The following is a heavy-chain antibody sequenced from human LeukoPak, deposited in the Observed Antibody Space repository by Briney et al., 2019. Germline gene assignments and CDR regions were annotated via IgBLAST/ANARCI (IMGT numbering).Heavy chain of an antibody. CDR3: VTLTSVVSEHAFDM. D-gene: IGHD4-23*01. CDR2: ITPDGTTT. CDR1: GFTFTTYW. V-gene: IGHV3-74*01. J-gene: IGHJ3*02. Sequence: GGSLRLSCAASGFTFTTYWVHWFRQAPGKGLMWVSRITPDGTTTNHADFVKGRFTISRDNAKNTVSLQMNSLGAEDTAVYYCVTLTSVVSEHAFDMWGQGTMVAVSP.